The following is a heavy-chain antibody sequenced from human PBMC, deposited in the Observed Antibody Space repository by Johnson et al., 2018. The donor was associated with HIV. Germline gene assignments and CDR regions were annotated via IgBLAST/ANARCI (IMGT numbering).Heavy chain of an antibody. CDR3: RVVGDAFDI. V-gene: IGHV3-30*04. J-gene: IGHJ3*02. CDR1: GFTFSSYA. CDR2: ISYDGSKK. D-gene: IGHD2-15*01. Sequence: QVQLVESGGGVVQPGRSLRLSCAASGFTFSSYAMHWVRQAPGKGLEGVAVISYDGSKKYYADSVKGRFTISRDNSKNTLYLQMNSLRVEDTAVYYVRVVGDAFDIWGQGTMVTVSS.